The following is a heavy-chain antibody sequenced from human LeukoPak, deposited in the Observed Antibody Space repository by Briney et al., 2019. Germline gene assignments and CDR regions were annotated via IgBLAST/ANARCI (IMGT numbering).Heavy chain of an antibody. CDR2: IYYSGST. D-gene: IGHD6-13*01. J-gene: IGHJ4*02. Sequence: SETLSLTCTVSGGSISSYYWSWIRQPPGKGLEWIGYIYYSGSTNYNPSLKSRVTISVDTSKNQFSLKLSSVTAADTAVYYCARHILAAAGPFDYWGQGTLVTVSS. CDR1: GGSISSYY. CDR3: ARHILAAAGPFDY. V-gene: IGHV4-59*08.